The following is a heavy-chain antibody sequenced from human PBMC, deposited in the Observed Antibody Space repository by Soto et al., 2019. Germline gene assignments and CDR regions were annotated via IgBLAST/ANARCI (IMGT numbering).Heavy chain of an antibody. CDR2: ISAYNGNT. J-gene: IGHJ4*02. CDR3: ARVDTAMVTASY. Sequence: ASVKVSCKASGYTFTSYGISWVRQAPGQGLEGKEWISAYNGNTNYAQKLQGRVTMTTDTSTSTVYMELRSLRSDDTAVYYCARVDTAMVTASYWGQGTLVTVSS. V-gene: IGHV1-18*01. D-gene: IGHD5-18*01. CDR1: GYTFTSYG.